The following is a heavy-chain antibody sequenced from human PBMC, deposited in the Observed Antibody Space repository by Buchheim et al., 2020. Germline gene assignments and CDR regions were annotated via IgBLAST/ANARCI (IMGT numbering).Heavy chain of an antibody. CDR1: GYTFTSYA. D-gene: IGHD3-3*01. V-gene: IGHV7-4-1*02. CDR2: INTNTGNP. J-gene: IGHJ5*02. Sequence: QVQPVQSGSELKKPGASVKVSCKASGYTFTSYAMNWVRQAPGQGLEWMGWINTNTGNPTYAQGFTGRFVFSLDTSVSTAYLQISSLKAEDTAVYYCARNPQPRMYDFWSGSSREFDPWGQGTL. CDR3: ARNPQPRMYDFWSGSSREFDP.